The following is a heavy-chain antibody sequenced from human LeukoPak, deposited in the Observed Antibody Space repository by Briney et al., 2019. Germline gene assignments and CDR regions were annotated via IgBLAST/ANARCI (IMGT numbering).Heavy chain of an antibody. D-gene: IGHD6-19*01. V-gene: IGHV3-48*03. J-gene: IGHJ3*02. CDR1: GFTFSSYE. CDR3: AREKIAVAGDAFDI. Sequence: PGGSLRLSCAASGFTFSSYEMNWVRQAPGKGLEWVSYISSSGTTIDAADSVKGRFTISRDNAKNSLYLQMNSLRAEDTAVYYCAREKIAVAGDAFDIWGQGTMVTVSS. CDR2: ISSSGTTI.